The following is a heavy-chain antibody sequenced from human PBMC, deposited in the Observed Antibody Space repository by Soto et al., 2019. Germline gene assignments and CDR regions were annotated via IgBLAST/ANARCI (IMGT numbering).Heavy chain of an antibody. V-gene: IGHV1-24*01. CDR2: FDPEDGET. CDR1: GYTLTELS. D-gene: IGHD3-10*01. CDR3: ARLLYYYGSGA. Sequence: GASVKVSCKVSGYTLTELSMHWLRQAPGKGLEWMGGFDPEDGETNYAQKFQGRVTITADKSTSTAYMELSSLRSEDTAVYYCARLLYYYGSGAWGQGTLVTVSS. J-gene: IGHJ5*02.